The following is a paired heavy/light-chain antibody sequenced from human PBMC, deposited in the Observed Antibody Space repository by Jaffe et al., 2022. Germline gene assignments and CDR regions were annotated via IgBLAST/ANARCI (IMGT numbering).Light chain of an antibody. CDR1: QSLVHSDGNTY. Sequence: DIVMTQTPLSSPVTLGQPASISCRSSQSLVHSDGNTYLSWLQQRPGQPPRLLIYKISNRFSGVPDRFSGSGAGTDFTLKISRVEAEDVGVYYCMQVTQFPWTFGQGTKVEIK. CDR2: KIS. J-gene: IGKJ1*01. CDR3: MQVTQFPWT. V-gene: IGKV2-24*01.
Heavy chain of an antibody. CDR3: ARGGSARPDY. V-gene: IGHV3-23*01. J-gene: IGHJ4*02. CDR1: GFTFSGSHG. CDR2: ISGSGGNT. D-gene: IGHD6-6*01. Sequence: EVQLLESGGGLVQPGGSLRLSCAASGFTFSGSHGLNWVRQAPGKGLEWVSYISGSGGNTNYADSVRGRFTISRDDSKNTLLLQMNSLRVEDTAIYYCARGGSARPDYWGQGTLVTVSS.